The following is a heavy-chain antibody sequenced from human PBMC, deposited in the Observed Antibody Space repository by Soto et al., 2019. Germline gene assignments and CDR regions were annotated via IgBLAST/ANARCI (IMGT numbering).Heavy chain of an antibody. CDR2: IVVGSGNT. Sequence: SVKVSCKASGFTFTSSAVQWVRQAREQRLEWIGWIVVGSGNTNYAQKFQERVTITRDMSTSTAYMELSSLRSEDTAVYYCAAVDSSSPGGLGWFDPWGQGTLVTVSS. CDR3: AAVDSSSPGGLGWFDP. CDR1: GFTFTSSA. V-gene: IGHV1-58*01. D-gene: IGHD6-6*01. J-gene: IGHJ5*02.